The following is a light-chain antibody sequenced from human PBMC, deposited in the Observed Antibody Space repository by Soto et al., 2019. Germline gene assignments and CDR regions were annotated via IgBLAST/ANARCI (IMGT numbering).Light chain of an antibody. CDR1: QSVLYSSNNKNY. J-gene: IGKJ1*01. V-gene: IGKV4-1*01. Sequence: DIVMTQSPDSLAVSLGERATINCKSSQSVLYSSNNKNYLAWYQQKPGQPPKLLIYWASTRESGVPDRFSGSGSGTDFTLTISSLQDEDVAVYYCQQYYSTPWKFGQGTQVDIK. CDR3: QQYYSTPWK. CDR2: WAS.